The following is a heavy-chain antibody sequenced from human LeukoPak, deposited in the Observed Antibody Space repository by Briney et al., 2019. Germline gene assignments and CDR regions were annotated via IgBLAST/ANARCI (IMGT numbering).Heavy chain of an antibody. D-gene: IGHD2/OR15-2a*01. CDR1: GGSFSGYY. CDR3: ARGEYKGFDP. V-gene: IGHV4-34*01. J-gene: IGHJ5*02. Sequence: PSETLSLTCAVYGGSFSGYYWSWIRQPPGKGLEWIGEINHSGSTNYNPSLKSRVTISVDTSKNQFSLKLSSVTVADTAVYYCARGEYKGFDPWGQGTLVTVSS. CDR2: INHSGST.